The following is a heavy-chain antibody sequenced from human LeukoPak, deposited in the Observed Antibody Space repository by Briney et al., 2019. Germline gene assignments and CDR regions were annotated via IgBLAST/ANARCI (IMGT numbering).Heavy chain of an antibody. D-gene: IGHD3-9*01. CDR2: ISGSGGST. Sequence: PGGSLRLSCAASGFTFSSYAMSWVRQAPGKGLEWVSAISGSGGSTYYADSVKGRFTISRDNSKNTLYLQMNSLRAEDTAVYYCAKAPYYDILTGYGYWGQGTLVTVSS. J-gene: IGHJ4*02. CDR3: AKAPYYDILTGYGY. CDR1: GFTFSSYA. V-gene: IGHV3-23*01.